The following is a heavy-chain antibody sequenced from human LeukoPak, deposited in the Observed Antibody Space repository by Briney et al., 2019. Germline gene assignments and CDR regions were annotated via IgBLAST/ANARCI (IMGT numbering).Heavy chain of an antibody. CDR1: GGTFSSYA. CDR3: ARRYLMDIVATNDVADWFDP. Sequence: SVKVSCKASGGTFSSYAISWVRQAPGQGLEWMGRIIPILGIANYAQKFQGRVTITADKSTSTAYMELSSLRSEDTAVYYCARRYLMDIVATNDVADWFDPWGQGTLVTVSS. V-gene: IGHV1-69*04. CDR2: IIPILGIA. D-gene: IGHD5-12*01. J-gene: IGHJ5*02.